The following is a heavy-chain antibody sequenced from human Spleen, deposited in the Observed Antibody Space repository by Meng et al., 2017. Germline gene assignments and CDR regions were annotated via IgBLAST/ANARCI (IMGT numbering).Heavy chain of an antibody. J-gene: IGHJ6*02. CDR2: MNPNSGNT. CDR1: GYNFPDYW. D-gene: IGHD6-19*01. V-gene: IGHV1-8*02. Sequence: ASVKVSCKPSGYNFPDYWLHWVRQATGQGLEWMGWMNPNSGNTGYAQKFRGRVTMTRNTSISTAYMELSSLRSDDTAVYYCARLRLAVPGSSSYGMDVWGQGTTVTVSS. CDR3: ARLRLAVPGSSSYGMDV.